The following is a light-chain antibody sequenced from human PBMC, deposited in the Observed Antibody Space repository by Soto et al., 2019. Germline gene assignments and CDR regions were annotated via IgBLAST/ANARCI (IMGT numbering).Light chain of an antibody. CDR1: QSVNNN. CDR2: GES. J-gene: IGKJ2*01. CDR3: QQYNNLPPDT. Sequence: EIILPHSPAPLSVSPGERATLSSRASQSVNNNLAWYQQKPGQAPRLLIYGESTRATGIPGRFRGRGSGTEFTLTITSLQSEDCAVYFCQQYNNLPPDTFGQGTKLEIK. V-gene: IGKV3-15*01.